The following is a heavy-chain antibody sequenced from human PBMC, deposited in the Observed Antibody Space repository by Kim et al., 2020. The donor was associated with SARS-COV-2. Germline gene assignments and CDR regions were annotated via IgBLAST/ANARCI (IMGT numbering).Heavy chain of an antibody. CDR2: IYYSGST. J-gene: IGHJ3*02. V-gene: IGHV4-39*01. CDR3: ARPYGDYVGQPGYDDAFDI. Sequence: SETLSLTCTVSGGSISSSSYYWGWIRQPPGKGLEWIGSIYYSGSTYYNPSLKSRVTISVDTSKNQFSLKLSSVTAADTAVYYCARPYGDYVGQPGYDDAFDIWGQGTMVTVSS. D-gene: IGHD4-17*01. CDR1: GGSISSSSYY.